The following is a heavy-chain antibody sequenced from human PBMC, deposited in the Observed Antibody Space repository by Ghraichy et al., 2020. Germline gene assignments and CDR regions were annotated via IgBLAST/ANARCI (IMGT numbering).Heavy chain of an antibody. D-gene: IGHD1-26*01. CDR2: INAGNGNT. V-gene: IGHV1-3*01. Sequence: ASVKVSCKASGYTFTSYAMHWVRQAPGQRLELMGWINAGNGNTKYSQKFQGRVTITRDTSGSTAYMELSSLRSEDTAVYYCARDAEWATYNWFDPWGQGTLVTVSS. CDR3: ARDAEWATYNWFDP. CDR1: GYTFTSYA. J-gene: IGHJ5*02.